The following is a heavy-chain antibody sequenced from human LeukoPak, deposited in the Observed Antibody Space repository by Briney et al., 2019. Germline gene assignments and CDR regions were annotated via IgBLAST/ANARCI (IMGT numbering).Heavy chain of an antibody. CDR1: GFTFSSYG. J-gene: IGHJ6*04. Sequence: GGSLRLSCAASGFTFSSYGMHWVRQAPGKGLEWVAFIRYDGSNKYYADSVKGRFTISRDNSKNTLYLQMNSLRAEDTAVYYCARARGYSSSWDYYYFYTMDVWGKGATVTVSS. V-gene: IGHV3-30*02. D-gene: IGHD6-13*01. CDR2: IRYDGSNK. CDR3: ARARGYSSSWDYYYFYTMDV.